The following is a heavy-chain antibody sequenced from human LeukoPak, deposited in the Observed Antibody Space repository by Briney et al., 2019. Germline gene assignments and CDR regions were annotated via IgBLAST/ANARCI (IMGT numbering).Heavy chain of an antibody. CDR1: GFTFSSYG. D-gene: IGHD3-10*01. CDR3: AKEVTTLLWFGELLPNYYMDV. V-gene: IGHV3-23*01. J-gene: IGHJ6*03. CDR2: ISGSGGST. Sequence: PGGSLRLSCAASGFTFSSYGMSWVRQAPGKGLEWVSAISGSGGSTYYADSVKGRFTISRDNSKNTLYLQMNSLRAEDTAVYYCAKEVTTLLWFGELLPNYYMDVWGKGTTVTISS.